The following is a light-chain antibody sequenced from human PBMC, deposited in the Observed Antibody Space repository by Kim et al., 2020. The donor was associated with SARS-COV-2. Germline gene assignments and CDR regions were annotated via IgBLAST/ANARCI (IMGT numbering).Light chain of an antibody. V-gene: IGLV3-1*01. CDR2: QDS. J-gene: IGLJ1*01. CDR1: KLGDKY. CDR3: QAWDSSTAHYV. Sequence: QGQTASITCSGDKLGDKYACWYQQKPGQSPVLVIYQDSKRPSGIPERFSGSNSGNTAPLTISGTQAMDEADYYCQAWDSSTAHYVFGTGTKVTVL.